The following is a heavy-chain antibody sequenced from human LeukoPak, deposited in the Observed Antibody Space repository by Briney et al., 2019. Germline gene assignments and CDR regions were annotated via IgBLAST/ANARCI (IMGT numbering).Heavy chain of an antibody. CDR3: ARDRSYSYGRTFDY. D-gene: IGHD5-18*01. J-gene: IGHJ4*02. Sequence: GGSLRLSCAASGFTFSSYAMHWVRQAPGKGLGWVAVISYDGSNKYYADSVKGRFTISRDNSKNTLYLQMNSLRAEDTAVYYCARDRSYSYGRTFDYWGQGTLVTVSS. CDR2: ISYDGSNK. V-gene: IGHV3-30*04. CDR1: GFTFSSYA.